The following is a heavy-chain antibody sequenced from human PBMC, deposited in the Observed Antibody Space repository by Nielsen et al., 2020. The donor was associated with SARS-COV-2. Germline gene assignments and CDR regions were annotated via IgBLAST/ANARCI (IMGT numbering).Heavy chain of an antibody. CDR1: GFTFSSYS. V-gene: IGHV3-21*04. J-gene: IGHJ3*02. CDR2: ISSSSSYI. D-gene: IGHD6-19*01. Sequence: GGSLRLSCAASGFTFSSYSMNWVRQAPGKGLEWVSSISSSSSYIYYADSVKGRFTISRDNAKNSLYLQMNSLRAEDTAVYYCARVFSSGWYGDAFDIWGQGTMVTVSS. CDR3: ARVFSSGWYGDAFDI.